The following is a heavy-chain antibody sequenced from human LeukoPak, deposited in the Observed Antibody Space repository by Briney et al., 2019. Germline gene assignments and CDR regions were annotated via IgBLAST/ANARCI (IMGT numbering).Heavy chain of an antibody. J-gene: IGHJ6*03. CDR1: GDSISNTNW. CDR2: IYYSGST. V-gene: IGHV4-59*01. CDR3: SRVVAGTTFFYYYCMDV. Sequence: SETLSLTCAVSGDSISNTNWWSWIRQPPGKGLEWIGYIYYSGSTNYNPSLKSRVTISVDTSKNQFSLKLSSLTSADTAVDYVSRVVAGTTFFYYYCMDVWGKGTTVTVSS. D-gene: IGHD1-7*01.